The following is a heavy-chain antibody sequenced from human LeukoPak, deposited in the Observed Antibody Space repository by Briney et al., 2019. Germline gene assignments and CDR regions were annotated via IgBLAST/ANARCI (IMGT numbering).Heavy chain of an antibody. Sequence: ASVKVSCKASGYTFTGYYMHWVRQATGQGLEWMGWINPNSGGTNYAQKFQGRVTMTRDTSISTAYMELSRLRSDDTAVYYCARDGAAAGAPNWSWGQGTLVTVSS. J-gene: IGHJ4*02. CDR2: INPNSGGT. V-gene: IGHV1-2*02. CDR3: ARDGAAAGAPNWS. D-gene: IGHD6-13*01. CDR1: GYTFTGYY.